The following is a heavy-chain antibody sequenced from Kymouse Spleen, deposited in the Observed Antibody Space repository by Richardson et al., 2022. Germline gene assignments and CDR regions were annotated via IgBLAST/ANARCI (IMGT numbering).Heavy chain of an antibody. CDR3: TRRYSSGGTGFDY. CDR1: GFTFSGSA. V-gene: IGHV3-73*02. Sequence: EVQLVESGGGLVQPGGSLKLSCAASGFTFSGSAMHWVRQASGKGLEWVGRIRSKANSYATAYAASVKGRFTISRDDSKNTAYLQMNSLKTEDTAVYYCTRRYSSGGTGFDYWGQGTLVTVSS. D-gene: IGHD6-19*01. J-gene: IGHJ4*02. CDR2: IRSKANSYAT.